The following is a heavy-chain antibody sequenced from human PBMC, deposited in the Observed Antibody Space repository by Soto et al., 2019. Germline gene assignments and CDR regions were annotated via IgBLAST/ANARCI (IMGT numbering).Heavy chain of an antibody. CDR2: ISGSGGST. CDR1: GFAFIRYA. Sequence: GGSLRLSCRASGFAFIRYAMSWVRQAPGKGLEWVSAISGSGGSTYYADSVKGRFTISRDNSKNTLYLQMNSLRAEDTAVYYCAKDMGFYYDSSGPYDYWGQGTLVTVSS. V-gene: IGHV3-23*01. J-gene: IGHJ4*02. CDR3: AKDMGFYYDSSGPYDY. D-gene: IGHD3-22*01.